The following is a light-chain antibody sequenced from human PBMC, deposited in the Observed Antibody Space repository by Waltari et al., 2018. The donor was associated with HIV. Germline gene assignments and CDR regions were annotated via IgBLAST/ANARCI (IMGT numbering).Light chain of an antibody. V-gene: IGLV3-21*04. CDR1: NVGTKR. CDR3: QVCDFNSDEVI. Sequence: SYVLTQAPSVSVAPGKTARITCGGNNVGTKRVHWYQQKPGQAPVLIIFDDGDRPSGIPERFSGSNSGNTATLTISRVEAGDEADYFCQVCDFNSDEVIFGGGTKMTVL. CDR2: DDG. J-gene: IGLJ2*01.